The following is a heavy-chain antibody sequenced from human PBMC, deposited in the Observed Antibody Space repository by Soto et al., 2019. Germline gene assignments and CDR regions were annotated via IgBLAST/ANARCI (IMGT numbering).Heavy chain of an antibody. CDR3: ARDPRYPSIAVAPDDAFDI. J-gene: IGHJ3*02. Sequence: ASVKVSCKASGYTFTSYGISWVRQAPGQGLEWMGWISAYNGNTNYAQKLQGRVTMTTDTSTSTAYMELRSLRSDDTAVYYCARDPRYPSIAVAPDDAFDIWGQGTMVTVSS. V-gene: IGHV1-18*01. D-gene: IGHD6-19*01. CDR1: GYTFTSYG. CDR2: ISAYNGNT.